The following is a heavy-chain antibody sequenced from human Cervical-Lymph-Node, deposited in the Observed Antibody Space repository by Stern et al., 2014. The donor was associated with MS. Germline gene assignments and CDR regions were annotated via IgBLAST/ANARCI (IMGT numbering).Heavy chain of an antibody. Sequence: QVQLMQSGAEVKKPGASVKVSCKVSGNTLTELSMHWVRQAPGKGLEWMGGFDPEDGETVYAQKFQGRLTMTEDTSTDTASMELTSLRSEDTAVYYCATLSGSAWTHFDYWGQGTLVTVSS. V-gene: IGHV1-24*01. CDR3: ATLSGSAWTHFDY. J-gene: IGHJ4*02. CDR2: FDPEDGET. D-gene: IGHD6-19*01. CDR1: GNTLTELS.